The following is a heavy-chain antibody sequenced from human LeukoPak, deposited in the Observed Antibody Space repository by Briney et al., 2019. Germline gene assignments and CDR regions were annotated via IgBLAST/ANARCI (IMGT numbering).Heavy chain of an antibody. CDR2: IYYTGST. V-gene: IGHV4-30-4*01. Sequence: PSETLSLTCTVSGGSISSGDYYWTWIRQPPGKGLEWIAYIYYTGSTYYNPSLKSRVTISVDTSKIQFSLKLSSVTAAGTAVYYCAGGIAAAGVDYWGQGTLVTVSS. CDR3: AGGIAAAGVDY. D-gene: IGHD6-13*01. CDR1: GGSISSGDYY. J-gene: IGHJ4*02.